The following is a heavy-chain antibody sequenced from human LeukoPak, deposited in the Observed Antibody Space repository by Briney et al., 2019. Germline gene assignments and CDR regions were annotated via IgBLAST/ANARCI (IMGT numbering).Heavy chain of an antibody. CDR1: GFTFSSYA. D-gene: IGHD1-26*01. Sequence: GGSLRLSXAASGFTFSSYAMSWVRQAPGKGLEWVSAISGSGGSTYYADSVKGRFTISRDNSKNTLYLQMNSLRAEDTAVYYCAKDPNNRKTVGAIDYWGQGTLVTVSS. CDR3: AKDPNNRKTVGAIDY. CDR2: ISGSGGST. V-gene: IGHV3-23*01. J-gene: IGHJ4*02.